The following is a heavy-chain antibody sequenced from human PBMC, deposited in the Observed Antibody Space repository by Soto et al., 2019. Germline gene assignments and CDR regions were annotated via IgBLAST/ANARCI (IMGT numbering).Heavy chain of an antibody. V-gene: IGHV1-46*01. CDR3: ARDREFVGYYDSTGPLEFDP. CDR1: GYTFTSYY. CDR2: INPSGGST. D-gene: IGHD3-22*01. J-gene: IGHJ5*02. Sequence: EASVKVSCKASGYTFTSYYMHWVRQAPGQGLEWMGIINPSGGSTSYAQKFQGRVTMTRDTSTSTVYMELSSLRSEDTAVYYCARDREFVGYYDSTGPLEFDPWGQGTLVTVSS.